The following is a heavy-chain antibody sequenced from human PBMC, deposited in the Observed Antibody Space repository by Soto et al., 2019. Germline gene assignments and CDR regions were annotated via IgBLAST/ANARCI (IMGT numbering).Heavy chain of an antibody. CDR2: MNPNSGNT. J-gene: IGHJ4*02. Sequence: QVQLVQSGAEVKKPGASVKVSCKASGYTFTRYDINWVRQATGQGLEWMGGMNPNSGNTVYAQKFQGRVTMTRNTSISTAYMELSSLRSEDTSVYYCARDYSSSWRFDYWCQGTLVTVSS. D-gene: IGHD6-13*01. V-gene: IGHV1-8*01. CDR1: GYTFTRYD. CDR3: ARDYSSSWRFDY.